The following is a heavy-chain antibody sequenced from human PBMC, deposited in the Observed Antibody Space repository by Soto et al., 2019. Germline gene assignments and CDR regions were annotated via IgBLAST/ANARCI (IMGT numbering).Heavy chain of an antibody. CDR3: ARGLAAAGTSWAGDYYGMDV. CDR1: GFTVSSNY. J-gene: IGHJ6*02. D-gene: IGHD6-13*01. Sequence: EVQLVETGGGLIQPGGSLRLSCAASGFTVSSNYMSWVRQAPGKGLEWVSVIYSGGSTYYADSVKGRFTISRDNSKNTLYLQMNSLRAEDTAVYYCARGLAAAGTSWAGDYYGMDVWGQGTTVTVSS. V-gene: IGHV3-53*02. CDR2: IYSGGST.